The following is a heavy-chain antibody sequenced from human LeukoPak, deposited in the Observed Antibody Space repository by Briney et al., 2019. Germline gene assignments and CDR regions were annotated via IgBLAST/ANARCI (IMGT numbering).Heavy chain of an antibody. Sequence: GSLRLSCAASGFTFSSFEMNWVRQAPGKALEWLSYISSSGSTIYYADSVKGRFTISRDNAKNSLYLQISTLRAEDTAVYYCARLKYYDFWSGYSSLDYWGQGTLVTVSS. CDR3: ARLKYYDFWSGYSSLDY. V-gene: IGHV3-48*03. CDR1: GFTFSSFE. D-gene: IGHD3-3*01. CDR2: ISSSGSTI. J-gene: IGHJ4*02.